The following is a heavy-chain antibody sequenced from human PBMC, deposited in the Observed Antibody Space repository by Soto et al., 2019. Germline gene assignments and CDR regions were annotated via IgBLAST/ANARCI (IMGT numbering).Heavy chain of an antibody. J-gene: IGHJ6*02. D-gene: IGHD3-10*01. CDR3: ASLMSSGYYYGMDV. V-gene: IGHV1-69*02. CDR2: IIPILGIA. CDR1: GGTFSSYT. Sequence: QVQLMQSGAEVKKPGSSVKVSCKASGGTFSSYTISWMRQAPGQGLEWMGRIIPILGIANYAQKFQGRVTITADKSTSTAYMELSSLRSEDTAVYYCASLMSSGYYYGMDVWGQGTTVTVSS.